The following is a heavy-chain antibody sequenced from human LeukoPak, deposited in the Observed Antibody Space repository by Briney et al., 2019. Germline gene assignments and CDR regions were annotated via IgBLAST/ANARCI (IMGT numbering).Heavy chain of an antibody. J-gene: IGHJ4*02. CDR1: GFTFSSYW. D-gene: IGHD5-12*01. Sequence: GGSLRLSCAASGFTFSSYWMQWVRQAPGKGLVWVSRINSDGSSITYADSVKGRFTISRDNAKNTLFLQMNSLRVEDTAVYYCAREGRVSGYDFDCWGQGTLVTVSS. CDR3: AREGRVSGYDFDC. V-gene: IGHV3-74*03. CDR2: INSDGSSI.